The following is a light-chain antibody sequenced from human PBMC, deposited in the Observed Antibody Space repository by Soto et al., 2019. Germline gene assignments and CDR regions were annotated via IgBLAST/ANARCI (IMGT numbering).Light chain of an antibody. V-gene: IGKV3-20*01. CDR1: QSVSSSY. Sequence: EVVLPQSPGTLSLSPGESAPLSGRASQSVSSSYLAWYQQKPGQAPRLLIYGASSRATGIPDRFSGSGSGTDFTLTIRRLEPEDLAVYYCQKYGSSPRITVGKGKRLAIK. J-gene: IGKJ5*01. CDR2: GAS. CDR3: QKYGSSPRIT.